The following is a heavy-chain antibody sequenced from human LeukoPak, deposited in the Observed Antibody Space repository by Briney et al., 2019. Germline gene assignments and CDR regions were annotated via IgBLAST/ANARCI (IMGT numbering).Heavy chain of an antibody. D-gene: IGHD3-9*01. V-gene: IGHV4-34*01. CDR2: INHSGST. Sequence: PSETLSLTCAVYGGSFSGYYWSWIRQPPGKGLEWIGEINHSGSTNYNPSLKSRVTISVDTSKNQSSLKLSSVTAADTAVYYCARVGRYRDYWGQGTLVTVSS. J-gene: IGHJ4*02. CDR3: ARVGRYRDY. CDR1: GGSFSGYY.